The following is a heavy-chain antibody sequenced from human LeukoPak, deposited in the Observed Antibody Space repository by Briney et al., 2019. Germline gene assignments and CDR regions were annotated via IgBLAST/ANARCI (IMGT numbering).Heavy chain of an antibody. Sequence: GGSLRLSCAASGFTFSSYAMHWVRQAPGKGLEWVAVISYDGSNKYYADSVKGRFTISRDNSKNTLYLQMNSLRAEDTAVYYCARGPIMVRGIVWGQGTTVTVSS. CDR1: GFTFSSYA. J-gene: IGHJ6*02. CDR2: ISYDGSNK. D-gene: IGHD3-10*01. V-gene: IGHV3-30-3*01. CDR3: ARGPIMVRGIV.